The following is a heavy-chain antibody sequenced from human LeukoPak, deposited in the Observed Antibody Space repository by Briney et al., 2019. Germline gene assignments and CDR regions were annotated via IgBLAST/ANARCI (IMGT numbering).Heavy chain of an antibody. Sequence: GGSLRLSCTSSGITFSNYFMSWVRQAPWKGLEWVSNISGSGTRTHYADSVKGRLTISRDNFKNILYLQLNSLRAEDTAVYYCAKDPMITFGGVIGYDAFDMWGQGTMVIVSS. V-gene: IGHV3-23*01. D-gene: IGHD3-16*02. CDR2: ISGSGTRT. CDR3: AKDPMITFGGVIGYDAFDM. CDR1: GITFSNYF. J-gene: IGHJ3*02.